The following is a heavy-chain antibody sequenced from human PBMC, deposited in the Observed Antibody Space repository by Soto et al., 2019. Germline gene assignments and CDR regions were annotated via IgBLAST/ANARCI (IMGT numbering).Heavy chain of an antibody. J-gene: IGHJ3*01. CDR1: GFNFRNFN. CDR3: ARDLRGHYGP. Sequence: GGSLRLSCEGSGFNFRNFNMIWVRQAPGKGLEWVSSVSGSSSYIYYADSVKGRFPVSRDNANNLVFLQMNGLRPEDTAMYYCARDLRGHYGPWGQGTMVTVSS. D-gene: IGHD4-17*01. V-gene: IGHV3-21*06. CDR2: VSGSSSYI.